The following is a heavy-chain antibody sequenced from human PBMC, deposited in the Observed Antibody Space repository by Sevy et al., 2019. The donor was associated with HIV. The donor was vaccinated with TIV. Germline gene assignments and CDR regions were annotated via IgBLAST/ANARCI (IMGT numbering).Heavy chain of an antibody. J-gene: IGHJ4*02. Sequence: GCSLRLSCAASGFTFADHAFHWVRQAPGKGLEWVAIISFDGRNKRLAESVKGRFTISRDDSKNTVYLQMTSLRPEDTAVYYCARDHCTDGACFRSGYFDYWGQGTLVTVSS. CDR1: GFTFADHA. CDR3: ARDHCTDGACFRSGYFDY. V-gene: IGHV3-30*04. D-gene: IGHD2-8*01. CDR2: ISFDGRNK.